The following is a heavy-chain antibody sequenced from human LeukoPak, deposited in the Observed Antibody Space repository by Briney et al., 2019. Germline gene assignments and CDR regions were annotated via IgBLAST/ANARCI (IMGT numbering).Heavy chain of an antibody. Sequence: SETLSLTCNVSGGSISGYHWSWIRQPPGKGLEWLGYIYYSGSSNYNPSLKSRVTISADTSKNQFSLKLSSVTAADTAVYYCARGQWLPVFDFWGQGTLVTASS. CDR1: GGSISGYH. V-gene: IGHV4-59*01. CDR2: IYYSGSS. D-gene: IGHD3-22*01. J-gene: IGHJ4*02. CDR3: ARGQWLPVFDF.